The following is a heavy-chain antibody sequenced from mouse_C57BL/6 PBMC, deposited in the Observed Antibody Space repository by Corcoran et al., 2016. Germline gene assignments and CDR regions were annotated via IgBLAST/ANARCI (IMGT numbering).Heavy chain of an antibody. CDR3: ARSYGSSLFYYAMDY. CDR1: GYAFSSYW. J-gene: IGHJ4*01. Sequence: QVQLQQSGAELVKPGASVKISCKASGYAFSSYWMNWVKQRPGKGLEWIGQIYPGDGDTNYNVKFKGKATLTADKSSSTAYMQLSSLTSEDAAVYFCARSYGSSLFYYAMDYWGQGTTVTVSS. D-gene: IGHD1-1*01. CDR2: IYPGDGDT. V-gene: IGHV1-80*01.